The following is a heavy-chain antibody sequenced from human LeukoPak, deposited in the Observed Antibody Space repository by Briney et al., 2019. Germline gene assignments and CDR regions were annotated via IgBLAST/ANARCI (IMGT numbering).Heavy chain of an antibody. CDR1: VGSISTSNW. V-gene: IGHV4-4*02. D-gene: IGHD6-19*01. J-gene: IGHJ3*02. CDR2: IYHSGST. Sequence: PSETLSLNCAVSVGSISTSNWWSWVRQPPGKGLEWIGEIYHSGSTNYNPSLKSRVTISVDKSKNQFSLKLSSVTAADTAVYYCARDLAVDAFDIWGQGTMVTVSS. CDR3: ARDLAVDAFDI.